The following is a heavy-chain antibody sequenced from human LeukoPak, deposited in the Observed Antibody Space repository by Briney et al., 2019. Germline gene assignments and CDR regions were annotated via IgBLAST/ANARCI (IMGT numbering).Heavy chain of an antibody. CDR2: INPSGGST. J-gene: IGHJ4*02. D-gene: IGHD3-22*01. CDR1: GYTFTSYY. Sequence: ASVKVSCKASGYTFTSYYMHWVRQAPGQGLEWMGIINPSGGSTSYAQKFQGRVTMTRDTSTSTVYMELSSLRSEDTAVYYCARDLWGYHESSGGGNRWGQGTLVTVSS. V-gene: IGHV1-46*01. CDR3: ARDLWGYHESSGGGNR.